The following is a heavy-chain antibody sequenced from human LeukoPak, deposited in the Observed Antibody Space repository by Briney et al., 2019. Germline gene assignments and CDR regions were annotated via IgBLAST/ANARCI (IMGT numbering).Heavy chain of an antibody. CDR3: VKTPGYSYGPYSHFDY. CDR2: IRYDGSNK. CDR1: GFTFSSYA. J-gene: IGHJ4*02. V-gene: IGHV3-30*02. Sequence: GGSLRLSCAASGFTFSSYAMHWVRQAPGKGLEWVAFIRYDGSNKYYADSVKGRFTISRDNSKNTLYLQMNSLRAEDTAVYYCVKTPGYSYGPYSHFDYWGQGTLVTVSS. D-gene: IGHD5-18*01.